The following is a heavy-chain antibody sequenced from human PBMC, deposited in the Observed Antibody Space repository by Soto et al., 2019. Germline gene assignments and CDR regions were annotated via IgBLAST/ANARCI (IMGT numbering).Heavy chain of an antibody. CDR2: ISYDGSNK. Sequence: PGGSLRLSCAASGFTFSSYGMHWVRQAPGKGLEWVAVISYDGSNKYYADSVKGRFTISRDNSKNTLYLQMNSLRAEDTALYYCAKSYTIFGVVIEHYYGMDVWGQGTTVTVSS. D-gene: IGHD3-3*01. V-gene: IGHV3-30*18. CDR1: GFTFSSYG. CDR3: AKSYTIFGVVIEHYYGMDV. J-gene: IGHJ6*02.